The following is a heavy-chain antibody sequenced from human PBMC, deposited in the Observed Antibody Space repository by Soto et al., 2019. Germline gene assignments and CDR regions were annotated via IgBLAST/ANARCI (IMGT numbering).Heavy chain of an antibody. CDR3: AKCCSYCSGGSCPGDY. D-gene: IGHD2-15*01. CDR2: ISGSGGST. J-gene: IGHJ4*02. V-gene: IGHV3-23*01. Sequence: GGYLRLSCAASGFTFRSYAMSWVRQAPGKGLEWVSAISGSGGSTYYADSVKGRFTISRDNSKNTLYLQMNSLRAEDTAVYYCAKCCSYCSGGSCPGDYWGQGTLVTVSS. CDR1: GFTFRSYA.